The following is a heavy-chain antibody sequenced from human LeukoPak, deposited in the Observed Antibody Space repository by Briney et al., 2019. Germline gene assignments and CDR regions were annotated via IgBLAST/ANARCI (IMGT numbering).Heavy chain of an antibody. CDR3: VKDWGNWGYGYYFDH. J-gene: IGHJ4*02. D-gene: IGHD7-27*01. Sequence: GRSLRLSCAASGFTFSTYGMHWVRQAPGKGLEWVAVVSYDGSNKYYADSVKGRFTISRDNSKNTLYLQMNSLRAEDTAVHYCVKDWGNWGYGYYFDHWGQGTLVTVSS. V-gene: IGHV3-30*18. CDR2: VSYDGSNK. CDR1: GFTFSTYG.